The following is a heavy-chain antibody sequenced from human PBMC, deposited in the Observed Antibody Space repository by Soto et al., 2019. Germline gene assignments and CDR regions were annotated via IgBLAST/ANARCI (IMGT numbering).Heavy chain of an antibody. D-gene: IGHD6-13*01. CDR2: IYYSGST. J-gene: IGHJ6*02. V-gene: IGHV4-59*08. CDR3: ASGIAAAGKDVYYYYGMDV. Sequence: SETLSLTCTVSGGSIISYCWSWIRQPPGKELQYIGYIYYSGSTNYNPSLKSRVTISVDTSKNQFSLKLSSVTAADTAVYYCASGIAAAGKDVYYYYGMDVWGQGTTVTVSS. CDR1: GGSIISYC.